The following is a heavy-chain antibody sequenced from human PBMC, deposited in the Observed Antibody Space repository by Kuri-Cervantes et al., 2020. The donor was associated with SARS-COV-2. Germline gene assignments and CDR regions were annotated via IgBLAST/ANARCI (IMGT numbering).Heavy chain of an antibody. CDR1: GGSVSSGSYY. J-gene: IGHJ4*02. V-gene: IGHV4-61*01. Sequence: SETLSLTCTVSGGSVSSGSYYWSWIRQPPGKRLEWIGYIYYSGSTNYNPSLKSRVTISVDTSKNQFSLKLSSVTAADTAVYYCARDSRKNSGWYIDYWGQGTLVTVSS. D-gene: IGHD6-19*01. CDR3: ARDSRKNSGWYIDY. CDR2: IYYSGST.